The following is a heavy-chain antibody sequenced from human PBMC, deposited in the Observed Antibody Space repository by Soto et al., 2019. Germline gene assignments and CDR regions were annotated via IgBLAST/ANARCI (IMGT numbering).Heavy chain of an antibody. V-gene: IGHV5-51*01. CDR2: IYPGGSDT. Sequence: GESLKISCKGSGYSFTSYWIGWVRQMPGKGLEWMGIIYPGGSDTRYSPSFQGQVTISADKSISTAYLQWSSLKASDTAMYYCARHGLGYCSSTSCYRYYYYGMDVWGQGTTVTVSS. CDR1: GYSFTSYW. CDR3: ARHGLGYCSSTSCYRYYYYGMDV. D-gene: IGHD2-2*01. J-gene: IGHJ6*02.